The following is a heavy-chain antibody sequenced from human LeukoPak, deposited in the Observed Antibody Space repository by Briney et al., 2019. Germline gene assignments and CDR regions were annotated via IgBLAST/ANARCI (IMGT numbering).Heavy chain of an antibody. V-gene: IGHV4-59*08. J-gene: IGHJ6*02. Sequence: PSETLSLTCTVSGGSISSSYWNWIRQPPGRGLEWIGDIHYSGSTNYNPSLKSRVTISVDTSKNQFSLKLSSVTAADTAVYYCARHGYYYYGMDVWGQGTTVTVSS. CDR2: IHYSGST. CDR1: GGSISSSY. CDR3: ARHGYYYYGMDV.